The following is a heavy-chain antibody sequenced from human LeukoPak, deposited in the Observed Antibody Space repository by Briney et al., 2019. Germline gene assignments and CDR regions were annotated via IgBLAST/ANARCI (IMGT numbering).Heavy chain of an antibody. CDR1: GYTFTSYG. J-gene: IGHJ4*02. CDR3: AKDRGWQYADYETVAVEH. CDR2: ISVYTGKT. Sequence: ASVKVSCKASGYTFTSYGISWVRQAPGQGLEWMGWISVYTGKTYHAQKFQARVTMTTDTSTTTAYMERRSLRSDDTAVYYCAKDRGWQYADYETVAVEHWGQGTLVTVSS. V-gene: IGHV1-18*01. D-gene: IGHD4-17*01.